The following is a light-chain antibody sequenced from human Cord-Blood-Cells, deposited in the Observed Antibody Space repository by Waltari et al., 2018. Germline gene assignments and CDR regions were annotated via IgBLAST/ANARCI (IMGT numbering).Light chain of an antibody. CDR2: SHN. CDR3: AAWDDSLNGV. V-gene: IGLV1-44*01. CDR1: SSNIGSNT. Sequence: QSVLTQPPSAPGTPGQRVTISCSGSSSNIGSNTVNCYKQLPGTAPKLLSYSHNQGPSGVPDRFSGSTSGTAASVAISGLQSEYESDYYCAAWDDSLNGVFGGGTKLTVL. J-gene: IGLJ3*02.